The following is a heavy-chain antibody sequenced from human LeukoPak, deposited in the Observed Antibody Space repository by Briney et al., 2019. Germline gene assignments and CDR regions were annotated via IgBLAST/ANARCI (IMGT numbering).Heavy chain of an antibody. CDR1: GFTFSSYS. D-gene: IGHD4-11*01. V-gene: IGHV3-21*01. Sequence: PGGSLRLSCVASGFTFSSYSMNWVRQAPGKGLGWVSSISSSSSYIYDADSVKGRFTISRDNAKDLLYLQMNSLRAEDTAVYYCAKGFLYSNYAYYYNGMDVWGQGTTVTVSS. J-gene: IGHJ6*02. CDR2: ISSSSSYI. CDR3: AKGFLYSNYAYYYNGMDV.